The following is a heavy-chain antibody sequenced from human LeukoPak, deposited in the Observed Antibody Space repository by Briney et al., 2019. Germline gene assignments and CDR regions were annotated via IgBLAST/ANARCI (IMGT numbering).Heavy chain of an antibody. CDR3: ARDIAAAGANWFDP. CDR1: GLTFSNYG. J-gene: IGHJ5*02. V-gene: IGHV1-18*01. D-gene: IGHD6-13*01. Sequence: GASVKVSCKASGLTFSNYGITWVRQAPGQGLEWVGWISAYDGNTNYAQKFQGRVTITADESTSTAYMELSSLRSEDTAVYYCARDIAAAGANWFDPWGQGTLVTVSS. CDR2: ISAYDGNT.